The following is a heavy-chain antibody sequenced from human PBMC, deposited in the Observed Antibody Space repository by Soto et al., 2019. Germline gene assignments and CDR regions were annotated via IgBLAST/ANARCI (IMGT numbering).Heavy chain of an antibody. CDR3: ARGSTGTTLYYYYGMDV. CDR2: IYYSGST. D-gene: IGHD1-1*01. Sequence: SETLSLTCTVSGVSISSSSYYWGWIRQPPGKGLEWIGSIYYSGSTYYNPSLKSRVTISVDTSKNQFSLKLSSVTAADTAVYYCARGSTGTTLYYYYGMDVWGQGTTVTVSS. CDR1: GVSISSSSYY. V-gene: IGHV4-39*01. J-gene: IGHJ6*02.